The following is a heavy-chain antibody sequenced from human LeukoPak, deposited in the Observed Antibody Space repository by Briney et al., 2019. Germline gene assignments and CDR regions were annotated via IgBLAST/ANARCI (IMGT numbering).Heavy chain of an antibody. CDR2: IYYSGSP. Sequence: PGGSLRLSCAASGFTFSSYAMSWVRHAPGKGLEGIGSIYYSGSPYYNPSLKSRVTISVDTSKNQFSLRLRSVTAEHTAVYYCATWRTAKTGFDYWGQGTLVTVSS. D-gene: IGHD1-1*01. CDR3: ATWRTAKTGFDY. J-gene: IGHJ4*02. V-gene: IGHV4-59*05. CDR1: GFTFSSYA.